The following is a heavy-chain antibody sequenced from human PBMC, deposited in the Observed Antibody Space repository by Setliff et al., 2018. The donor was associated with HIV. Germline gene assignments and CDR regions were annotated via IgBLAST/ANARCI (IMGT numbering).Heavy chain of an antibody. Sequence: ASVKVSCKASGYTFTGYYMHWVRQAPGQGLEWMGGIIPMFGTANYAQKFQGRVTITADESTSIAYMELSSLRFDDTAVYYCARDGGYSVHQWFGDAFDIWGQGTMVTVSS. V-gene: IGHV1-69*13. D-gene: IGHD5-12*01. CDR1: GYTFTGYY. J-gene: IGHJ3*02. CDR2: IIPMFGTA. CDR3: ARDGGYSVHQWFGDAFDI.